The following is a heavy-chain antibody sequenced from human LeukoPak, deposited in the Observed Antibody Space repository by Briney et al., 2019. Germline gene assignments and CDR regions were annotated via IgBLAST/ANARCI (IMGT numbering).Heavy chain of an antibody. Sequence: GGSLRLSCAASGFTFSSYGMHWVRQAPGKGLEWVAVISYDGSNKYYADSVKGRFTISRDNSKNTLYLQMNSLRAEGTAVYYCAKDKGDYFGDYYGMDVWGQGTTVTVSS. J-gene: IGHJ6*02. CDR1: GFTFSSYG. D-gene: IGHD2/OR15-2a*01. V-gene: IGHV3-30*18. CDR3: AKDKGDYFGDYYGMDV. CDR2: ISYDGSNK.